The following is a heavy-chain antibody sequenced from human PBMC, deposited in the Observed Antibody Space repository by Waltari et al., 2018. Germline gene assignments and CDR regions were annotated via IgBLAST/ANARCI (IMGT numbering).Heavy chain of an antibody. CDR2: INGFGDKT. CDR3: AKAHFYDTSGYIEH. J-gene: IGHJ5*02. CDR1: VFIFTNYA. V-gene: IGHV3-23*01. D-gene: IGHD3-22*01. Sequence: EVQVLESGGGLVQPGGSLRLTCAASVFIFTNYAINWVRQGPGKGLGWVSGINGFGDKTYYADSVKGRFTLSRDNSRNTLSLQMNSLRAEDTAVYYCAKAHFYDTSGYIEHWGQGTLVTVSS.